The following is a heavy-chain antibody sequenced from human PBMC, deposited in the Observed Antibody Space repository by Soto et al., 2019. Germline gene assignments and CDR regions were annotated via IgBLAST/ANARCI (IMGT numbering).Heavy chain of an antibody. CDR3: ARDPLYYYDGSGVGVARPRFDY. V-gene: IGHV4-59*01. D-gene: IGHD3-16*01. CDR1: NGSSNGYD. CDR2: IYNSGTT. J-gene: IGHJ4*02. Sequence: LSLTCSVSNGSSNGYDWSWSRQPPGKGLEWIGYIYNSGTTNYNPSLKSRVTISVDTSKNQLSLRLRSVTAADTAVYYCARDPLYYYDGSGVGVARPRFDYWGQGTLVTVSS.